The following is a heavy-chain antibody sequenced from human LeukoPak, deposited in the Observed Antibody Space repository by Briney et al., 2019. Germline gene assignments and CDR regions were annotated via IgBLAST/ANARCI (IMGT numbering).Heavy chain of an antibody. D-gene: IGHD3-10*01. CDR2: IIPILGIA. V-gene: IGHV1-69*04. CDR3: ARYYGSGAVDI. Sequence: ASVKVSCKASGGTFSSYAISWVRQAPGQGLEWMGRIIPILGIANYAQKFQGRVTITADKSTSTAYMELSSLRSEDTAVYYCARYYGSGAVDIWGQGTMVTVSS. J-gene: IGHJ3*02. CDR1: GGTFSSYA.